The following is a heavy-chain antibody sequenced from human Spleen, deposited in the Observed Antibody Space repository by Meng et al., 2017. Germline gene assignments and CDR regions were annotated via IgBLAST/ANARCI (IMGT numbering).Heavy chain of an antibody. D-gene: IGHD6-25*01. CDR1: GYTFPDYW. V-gene: IGHV1-2*06. CDR2: IDPKSGDT. J-gene: IGHJ4*02. Sequence: ASVKVSCKASGYTFPDYWLHWVRRAPGQGLEWMGRIDPKSGDTHYAQKFQGRVTMTEDTSISTAYMELSGLRSDDTAMYYCARDEAISAARELFGDYWGQGTLVTVSS. CDR3: ARDEAISAARELFGDY.